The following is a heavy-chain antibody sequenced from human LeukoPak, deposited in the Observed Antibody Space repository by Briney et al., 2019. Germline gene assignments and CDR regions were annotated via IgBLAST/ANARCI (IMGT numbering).Heavy chain of an antibody. V-gene: IGHV4-34*01. Sequence: SETLSLTCAVYGGSFSGYYWSWIRQPPGKGLEWIGEINHSGSTNYNPSLKSRVTISVDTSKNQFSLKLSSVTAADTAVYYCASRRWLQYRGTIDYWGRGTLVTVSS. J-gene: IGHJ4*02. CDR2: INHSGST. CDR1: GGSFSGYY. D-gene: IGHD5-24*01. CDR3: ASRRWLQYRGTIDY.